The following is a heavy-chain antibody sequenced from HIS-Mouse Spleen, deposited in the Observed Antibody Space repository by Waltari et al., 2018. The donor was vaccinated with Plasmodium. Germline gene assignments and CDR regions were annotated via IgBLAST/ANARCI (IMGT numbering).Heavy chain of an antibody. CDR2: IYYSGGT. CDR3: ARDRITGTSYFDY. CDR1: GGSISSSSYY. Sequence: QLQLQESGPGLVKPSETLSLTCTVSGGSISSSSYYWGWIRQPPGKGLEWIGRIYYSGGTYYNPSRKSRGTISVDTSKNQFSLKLSSVTAADTAVYYCARDRITGTSYFDYWGQGTLVTVSS. D-gene: IGHD1-7*01. V-gene: IGHV4-39*07. J-gene: IGHJ4*02.